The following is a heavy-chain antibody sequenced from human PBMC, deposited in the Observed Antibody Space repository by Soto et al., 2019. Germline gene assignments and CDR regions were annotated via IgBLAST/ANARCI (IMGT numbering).Heavy chain of an antibody. Sequence: EVQLVESGGGLVKPGGSLRLSCAASGFTFSSYSMNWVRQAPGKGLEWVSSISSSSSYIYYADSVKGRLTISRDNAKNSLYLQMNSLRAEHSAVYYCARDQPGYSYGYGLGYWGQGTLVTVSS. CDR2: ISSSSSYI. V-gene: IGHV3-21*01. CDR1: GFTFSSYS. J-gene: IGHJ4*02. CDR3: ARDQPGYSYGYGLGY. D-gene: IGHD5-18*01.